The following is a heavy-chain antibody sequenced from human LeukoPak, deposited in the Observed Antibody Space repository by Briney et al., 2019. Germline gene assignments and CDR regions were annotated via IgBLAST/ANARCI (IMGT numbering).Heavy chain of an antibody. J-gene: IGHJ4*02. CDR1: GGSFSGYY. CDR3: ARHRRYCSSTSCYDPPQFDY. CDR2: INHSGST. D-gene: IGHD2-2*01. V-gene: IGHV4-34*01. Sequence: SETLSLTCAVYGGSFSGYYWSWIRQPPGKGLEWIGEINHSGSTNYNPSLKSRVTISVDTSKNQFSLKLSSVTAADTAVYYCARHRRYCSSTSCYDPPQFDYWGQGTLVTVSS.